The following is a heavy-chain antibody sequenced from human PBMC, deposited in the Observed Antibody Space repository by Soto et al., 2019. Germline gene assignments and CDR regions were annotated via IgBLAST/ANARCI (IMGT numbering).Heavy chain of an antibody. Sequence: QVQLVQSGAEVKKPGASVKVSCKASGYTFTKYSVAWVRQAPGQGLEWMGWISAYNGNTNYAQKLQGRVTMTTDTSTSTAYMELRSLRSDDTAVYYCPRRPWEKSDEFDIWGQGTMVTVSS. J-gene: IGHJ3*02. CDR2: ISAYNGNT. CDR1: GYTFTKYS. V-gene: IGHV1-18*04. CDR3: PRRPWEKSDEFDI. D-gene: IGHD1-26*01.